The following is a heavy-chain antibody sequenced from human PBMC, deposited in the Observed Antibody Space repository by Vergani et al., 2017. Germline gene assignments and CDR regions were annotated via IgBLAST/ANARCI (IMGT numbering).Heavy chain of an antibody. CDR1: GAPISYWC. D-gene: IGHD2-15*01. CDR3: ARTNCSGGSCYYYYYMDV. Sequence: QVQMQESGPGLVKTSETLSLTCSASGAPISYWCWSWLRQPAGKGLEWIGRLCPSGSTNYKPSLKSRVTMSIDTSKNQFSLKLSSVTAADTAVYYCARTNCSGGSCYYYYYMDVWGKGTTVTVSS. J-gene: IGHJ6*03. V-gene: IGHV4-4*07. CDR2: LCPSGST.